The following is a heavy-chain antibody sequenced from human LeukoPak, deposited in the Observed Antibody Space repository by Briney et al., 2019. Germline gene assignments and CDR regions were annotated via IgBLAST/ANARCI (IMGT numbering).Heavy chain of an antibody. V-gene: IGHV4-34*01. CDR3: ARHFCSGGSCNFDY. CDR1: GGSFSGYY. J-gene: IGHJ4*02. Sequence: SETLSLTCVVYGGSFSGYYWSWIRQPPGKGLEWIGEINHSGNTNYNPSLESRVTISVDTSKNQFSLKLSSVTAADTAVYYCARHFCSGGSCNFDYWGQGTLVTVSS. D-gene: IGHD2-15*01. CDR2: INHSGNT.